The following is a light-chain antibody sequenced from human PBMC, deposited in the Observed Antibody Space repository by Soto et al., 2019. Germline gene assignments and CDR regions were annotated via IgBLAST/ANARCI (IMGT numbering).Light chain of an antibody. CDR3: QQYGSSPLT. V-gene: IGKV3-20*01. Sequence: EIVLTQSPGTLSLSPGERATLSCWASQSVSSSYLAWYQQKPGQAPRLLIYGAFSRATGIPDSFSGSGSGTDFSLTISGLEPEDFAVYYCQQYGSSPLTFGGGTKVEIK. J-gene: IGKJ4*01. CDR2: GAF. CDR1: QSVSSSY.